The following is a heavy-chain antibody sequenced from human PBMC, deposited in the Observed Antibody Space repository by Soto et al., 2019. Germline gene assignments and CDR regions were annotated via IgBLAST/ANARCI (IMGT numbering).Heavy chain of an antibody. CDR1: GGSISSSNW. D-gene: IGHD3-22*01. V-gene: IGHV4-4*02. Sequence: SETLSLTCAVSGGSISSSNWWSWARQPPGKGLERIGEIYHSGSTNYNPSLKSRVTISVDKSKNQFSLKLSSVTAADTAVYYCARTIFTDYDSSGYYPSLDYWGQGTLVTVSS. CDR3: ARTIFTDYDSSGYYPSLDY. CDR2: IYHSGST. J-gene: IGHJ4*02.